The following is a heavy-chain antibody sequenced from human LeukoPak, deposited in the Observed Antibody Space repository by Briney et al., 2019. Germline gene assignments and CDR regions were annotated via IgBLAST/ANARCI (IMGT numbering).Heavy chain of an antibody. J-gene: IGHJ6*03. Sequence: GASVKVSCKASGYTFTSYDINWVRQATGQGLEWMGWMNPNSGNTGYAQKFQGRVTMTRNTSISTAYMELSSLRSEDTAVYYCARARGSGRINMVRRNYYYYYYMDVWGKGTTVTISS. V-gene: IGHV1-8*01. D-gene: IGHD3-10*01. CDR2: MNPNSGNT. CDR3: ARARGSGRINMVRRNYYYYYYMDV. CDR1: GYTFTSYD.